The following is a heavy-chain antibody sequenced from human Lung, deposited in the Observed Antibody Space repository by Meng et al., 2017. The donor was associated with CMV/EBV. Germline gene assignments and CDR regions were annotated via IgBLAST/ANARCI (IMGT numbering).Heavy chain of an antibody. V-gene: IGHV3-48*04. CDR2: ISSSSSTI. CDR1: GFTFSSYS. J-gene: IGHJ6*04. D-gene: IGHD2-2*01. Sequence: GGSLRLXCAASGFTFSSYSMNWVRQAPGKGLEWVSYISSSSSTIYYADSVKGRFTISRDNAKNSLYLQMNSLRAEDTAVYYCARDHCSSTSCYLYYYYYYGMDVWXEETXVTVSS. CDR3: ARDHCSSTSCYLYYYYYYGMDV.